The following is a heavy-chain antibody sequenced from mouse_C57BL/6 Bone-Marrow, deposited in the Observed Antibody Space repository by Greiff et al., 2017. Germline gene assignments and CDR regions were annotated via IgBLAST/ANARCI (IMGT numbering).Heavy chain of an antibody. V-gene: IGHV1-82*01. CDR1: GYAFSSSW. J-gene: IGHJ1*03. CDR2: IYPGDGDT. D-gene: IGHD1-1*01. CDR3: ARDYGRGYWYFDV. Sequence: QVQLQQSGPELVKPGASVKISCKASGYAFSSSWMNWVKQRPGKGLEWIGRIYPGDGDTNYNGKFKGKATLTADKSSSTAYMQLSSLTSEYSAVYFCARDYGRGYWYFDVWGTGTTVTVSS.